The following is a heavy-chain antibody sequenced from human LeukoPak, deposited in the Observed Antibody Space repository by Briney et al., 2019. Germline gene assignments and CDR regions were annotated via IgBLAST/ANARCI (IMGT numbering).Heavy chain of an antibody. Sequence: SVKVSCKASGGTFSSYAISWVRQAPGQGLEWMGRIIPIFGIANYAQKLQGRVTITADKSTSTAYMELSSLRSEDTAVYYCARSGYYDSSGYPFDYWGQGTLVTVSS. D-gene: IGHD3-22*01. CDR3: ARSGYYDSSGYPFDY. CDR2: IIPIFGIA. J-gene: IGHJ4*02. CDR1: GGTFSSYA. V-gene: IGHV1-69*04.